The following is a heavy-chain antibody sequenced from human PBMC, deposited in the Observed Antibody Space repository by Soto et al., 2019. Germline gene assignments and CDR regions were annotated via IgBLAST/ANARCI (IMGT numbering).Heavy chain of an antibody. CDR3: GREGGGPGVFLDLFFFRARGSSDP. CDR2: IRFDGSNI. D-gene: IGHD3-10*01. CDR1: GIIFTGYG. Sequence: GGSLRLSCAVSGIIFTGYGMHWVRQVPGKGLEWVAVIRFDGSNIYYADFVKGRFTISRDNSKNTLYLQMNSLRAEDTTVYYCGREGGGPGVFLDLFFFRARGSSDP. J-gene: IGHJ5*02. V-gene: IGHV3-33*01.